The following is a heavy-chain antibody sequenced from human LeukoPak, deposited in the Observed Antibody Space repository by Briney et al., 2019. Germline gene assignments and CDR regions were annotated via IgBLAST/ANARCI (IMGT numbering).Heavy chain of an antibody. CDR1: GFTFSRYS. V-gene: IGHV3-21*01. J-gene: IGHJ4*02. Sequence: GGSLRLSCAASGFTFSRYSMNWVRQAPGKGLEWVSCISSSSSYIDYADSVKGRVTISRDNAKNSLYLQMNSLRAEDTAVYYCARDLFGESRDYWGQGTLVTVSS. CDR2: ISSSSSYI. D-gene: IGHD3-10*02. CDR3: ARDLFGESRDY.